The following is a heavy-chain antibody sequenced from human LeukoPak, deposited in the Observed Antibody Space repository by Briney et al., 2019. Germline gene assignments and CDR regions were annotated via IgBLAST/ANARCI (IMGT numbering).Heavy chain of an antibody. Sequence: SETLSLTCTVSGGSMTYDYWSWIRQTPGMRPEWLGYIYTTGSTRYNPSLKSRVTISLDTSKNQFSLRLRSVTAADTAVYYCARHFRRDYSASGASQYYHYIDVWGKGTTVTVSS. CDR3: ARHFRRDYSASGASQYYHYIDV. D-gene: IGHD3-10*01. CDR2: IYTTGST. V-gene: IGHV4-59*08. CDR1: GGSMTYDY. J-gene: IGHJ6*03.